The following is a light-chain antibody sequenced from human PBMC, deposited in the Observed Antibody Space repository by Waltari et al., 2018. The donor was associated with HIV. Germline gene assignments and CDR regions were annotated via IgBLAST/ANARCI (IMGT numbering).Light chain of an antibody. CDR1: TGPVSSGHY. Sequence: QTVVTQEPSLSVAPGGTLTLTCSSATGPVSSGHYANWFQPKPRQPPRPLFYSSNTRHCFTPERFSASLVGDRAALTLSSVWPEDQADYFCMLFFRSSYLVGGGTKVTVL. V-gene: IGLV7-43*01. J-gene: IGLJ2*01. CDR2: SSN. CDR3: MLFFRSSYL.